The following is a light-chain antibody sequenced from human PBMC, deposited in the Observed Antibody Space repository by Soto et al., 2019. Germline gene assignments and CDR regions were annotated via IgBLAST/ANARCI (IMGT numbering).Light chain of an antibody. Sequence: QPTLSASQGDRAPLASRPSQSVRSFLAWYQQKPGQAPRLLIYDASNRANSGPARCIGSGAGPDFTLTIISLQPEDFSGYYYQQRRNCSPITFGQGTRLEIK. CDR2: DAS. J-gene: IGKJ5*01. V-gene: IGKV3-11*01. CDR3: QQRRNCSPIT. CDR1: QSVRSF.